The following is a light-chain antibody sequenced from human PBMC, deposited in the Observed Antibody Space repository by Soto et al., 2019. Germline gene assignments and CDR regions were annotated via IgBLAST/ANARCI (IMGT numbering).Light chain of an antibody. CDR3: SSFTSSNTLV. V-gene: IGLV2-14*01. J-gene: IGLJ1*01. Sequence: QSALTQPASVSGSPGQSITISCTGTSSDVGAYKYVSWYQQHPGKAPKLMIYDVSDRPSGLSNRFSGSKSGNTASLTISGLQAEDEADYYCSSFTSSNTLVFGTGTKVTVL. CDR1: SSDVGAYKY. CDR2: DVS.